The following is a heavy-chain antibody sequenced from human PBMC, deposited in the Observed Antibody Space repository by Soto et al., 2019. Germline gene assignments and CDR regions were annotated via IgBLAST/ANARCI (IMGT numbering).Heavy chain of an antibody. J-gene: IGHJ5*02. CDR1: CGSLNSYY. CDR2: VSSTGST. CDR3: ARFSPPRKSYDSNPGWFDP. D-gene: IGHD3-22*01. V-gene: IGHV4-59*01. Sequence: SETLSLTCTVSCGSLNSYYWTWIRQSPGKGLEWIGYVSSTGSTNYNPSLKSRLTMSLDTSTNEVSLSLTSVTAADAAVYFCARFSPPRKSYDSNPGWFDPWGQGIMVTVSS.